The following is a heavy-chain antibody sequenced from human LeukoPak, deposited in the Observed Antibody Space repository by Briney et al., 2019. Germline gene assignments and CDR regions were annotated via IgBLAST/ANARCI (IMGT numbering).Heavy chain of an antibody. Sequence: GGSLRLSCAASGFTFSNAWMSWVRQAPGKGLEWVGRIKTNAEGGTLDYTAPVKGRFTISRDDSKNTLYLQMDSLEVEDTGMYYCTTGIDDEGGYWGQGTLVTVSS. D-gene: IGHD3-3*02. CDR3: TTGIDDEGGY. CDR2: IKTNAEGGTL. V-gene: IGHV3-15*01. J-gene: IGHJ4*02. CDR1: GFTFSNAW.